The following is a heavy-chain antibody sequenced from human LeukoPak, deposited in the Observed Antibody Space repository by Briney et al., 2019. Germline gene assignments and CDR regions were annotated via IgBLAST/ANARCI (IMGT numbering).Heavy chain of an antibody. V-gene: IGHV7-4-1*02. CDR3: ASHSGNYAIDY. Sequence: ASVKVSCKASGYTFTNYLMNWVRQAPGQGLEWMGWINTNTGNPTYAQGFTGRFVFSLDTSVSTAYLQISSPKAEDTAVYYCASHSGNYAIDYWGQGTLVTVSS. J-gene: IGHJ4*02. CDR2: INTNTGNP. D-gene: IGHD1-26*01. CDR1: GYTFTNYL.